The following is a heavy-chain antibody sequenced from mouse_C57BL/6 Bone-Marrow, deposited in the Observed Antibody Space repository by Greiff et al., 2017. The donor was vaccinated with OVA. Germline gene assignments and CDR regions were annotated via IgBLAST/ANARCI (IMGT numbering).Heavy chain of an antibody. D-gene: IGHD1-1*01. CDR1: GYTFTSYW. J-gene: IGHJ2*01. V-gene: IGHV1-69*01. CDR3: AVYYYGSYYFDY. CDR2: IDPSDSYT. Sequence: QVQLQQPGAELVMPGASVKLSCKASGYTFTSYWMHWVKQRPGQGLEWIGEIDPSDSYTNYNQKFKGKSTLTVDKSSSTAYMQLSSLTSEDSAVYYCAVYYYGSYYFDYWGQGTTLTVSS.